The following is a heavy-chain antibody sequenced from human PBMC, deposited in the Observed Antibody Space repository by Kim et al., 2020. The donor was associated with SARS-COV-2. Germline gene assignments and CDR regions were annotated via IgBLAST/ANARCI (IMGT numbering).Heavy chain of an antibody. D-gene: IGHD6-19*01. Sequence: NPSLKSRVTISVDTSKNQFSLKLSSVTAADTAVYYCARGRYSSGWYGDYWGQGTLVTVSS. J-gene: IGHJ4*02. V-gene: IGHV4-31*02. CDR3: ARGRYSSGWYGDY.